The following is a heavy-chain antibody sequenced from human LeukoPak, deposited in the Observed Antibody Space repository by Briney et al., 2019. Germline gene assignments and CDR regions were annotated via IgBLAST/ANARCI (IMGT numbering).Heavy chain of an antibody. J-gene: IGHJ4*02. V-gene: IGHV1-18*04. CDR2: TSYNGNT. CDR3: ARHSGSGWQALGY. Sequence: ASVKVSCKASGYTFSNYGISWVRQAPGLGLEWMGWTSYNGNTNYAQKFQDRVTMTTDTSTTTAYMELRSLESDDTAVYYCARHSGSGWQALGYWGQGTLVTVTS. CDR1: GYTFSNYG. D-gene: IGHD6-19*01.